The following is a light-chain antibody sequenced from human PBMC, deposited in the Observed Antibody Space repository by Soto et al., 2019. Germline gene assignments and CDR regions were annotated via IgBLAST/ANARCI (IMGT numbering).Light chain of an antibody. CDR1: QSVSTW. V-gene: IGKV1-5*03. Sequence: DIQMTQSPSTLYASVGDIVTITCRASQSVSTWLAWYQQKPGKAPDLLIFKASRLQSGVPSRFSGSGSGTEFTLTISSLQPDDFAIYYCQQYDSYPLTFGGGTRVDIK. CDR2: KAS. CDR3: QQYDSYPLT. J-gene: IGKJ4*01.